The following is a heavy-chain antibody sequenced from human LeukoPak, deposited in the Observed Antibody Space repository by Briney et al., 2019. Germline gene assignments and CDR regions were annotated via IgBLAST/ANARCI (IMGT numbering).Heavy chain of an antibody. CDR3: ATAPHGGTAWNY. D-gene: IGHD2-15*01. CDR1: GNSFSNYW. CDR2: IHLGDSQP. V-gene: IGHV5-51*01. Sequence: PGRSLRLSRKGSGNSFSNYWIGWVGQMPGKGLEWMNFIHLGDSQPRYSPSFQGQVTNSAAKSISTAYLPWSSLKASDTALYYGATAPHGGTAWNYWGQGTLVTVSS. J-gene: IGHJ4*02.